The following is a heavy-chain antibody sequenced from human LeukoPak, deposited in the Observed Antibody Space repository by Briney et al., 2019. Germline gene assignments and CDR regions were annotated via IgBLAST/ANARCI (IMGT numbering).Heavy chain of an antibody. CDR1: GDSPCSSPYY. CDR3: TRHVRKRGIAVAGTPGWFDP. D-gene: IGHD6-19*01. Sequence: SETLSLTCTVSGDSPCSSPYYWPWIRQPPGKGLEWLGSVFYTGGTHYSPSLRGRITISLDTSKNQFSLKLSSVTAADTAVYYCTRHVRKRGIAVAGTPGWFDPWGQGTLVTVSS. CDR2: VFYTGGT. J-gene: IGHJ5*02. V-gene: IGHV4-39*01.